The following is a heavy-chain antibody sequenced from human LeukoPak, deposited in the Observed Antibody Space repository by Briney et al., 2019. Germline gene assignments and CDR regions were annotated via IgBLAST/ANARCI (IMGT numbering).Heavy chain of an antibody. J-gene: IGHJ6*02. D-gene: IGHD3-10*01. Sequence: GGSLRLSCAASGFTFSSYAMHWVRQAPGKGLEWVAVISYDGSNKYYADSVKGRFTISRDNSKNTLYLQMNSLRAEDTAVYYCATEITMVRGMDVWGQGTTVTVSS. CDR3: ATEITMVRGMDV. V-gene: IGHV3-30*04. CDR1: GFTFSSYA. CDR2: ISYDGSNK.